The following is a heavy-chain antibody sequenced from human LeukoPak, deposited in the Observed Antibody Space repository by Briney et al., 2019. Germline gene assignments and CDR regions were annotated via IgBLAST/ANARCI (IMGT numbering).Heavy chain of an antibody. CDR3: AKGYGDLVAFDI. Sequence: GGSLRLSCVASGFTFSNYWMSWVRQAPGKGLEWVAFIRYDGNNKDYADSIKGRFTISRDNSKNTLYLQMKSLRVEDTAVYYCAKGYGDLVAFDIWGQGTMVTVSS. CDR2: IRYDGNNK. D-gene: IGHD4-17*01. CDR1: GFTFSNYW. V-gene: IGHV3-30*02. J-gene: IGHJ3*02.